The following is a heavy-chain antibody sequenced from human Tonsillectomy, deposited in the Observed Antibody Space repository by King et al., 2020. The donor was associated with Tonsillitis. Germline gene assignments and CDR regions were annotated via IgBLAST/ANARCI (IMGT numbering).Heavy chain of an antibody. Sequence: VQLQESGPGLVKPSQNLSLTCSVSGGSISSDNYYWSWIRQPAGKGLEWIGRIYTRGSTNFNPSLKSRVTISIDTSKNQFFLNLSSVTAADTAVYYCARDRGDYDILTGFYIHSFDIWGRGTMVTVSA. D-gene: IGHD3-9*01. CDR1: GGSISSDNYY. V-gene: IGHV4-61*02. CDR2: IYTRGST. CDR3: ARDRGDYDILTGFYIHSFDI. J-gene: IGHJ3*02.